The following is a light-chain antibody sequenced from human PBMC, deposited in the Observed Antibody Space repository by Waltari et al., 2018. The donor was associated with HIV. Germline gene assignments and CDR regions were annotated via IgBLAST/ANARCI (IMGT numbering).Light chain of an antibody. CDR1: SRDVGGYNS. V-gene: IGLV2-14*03. J-gene: IGLJ2*01. Sequence: QSALTQPASVSGSPGQSITISCTGTSRDVGGYNSVSWYQHHPGKAPKLMIYDVSNRPSGVSNRFSGSKSGNTASLTISGLQAEDEADYYCNSYTTSSTLHVVFGGGTKLTVL. CDR3: NSYTTSSTLHVV. CDR2: DVS.